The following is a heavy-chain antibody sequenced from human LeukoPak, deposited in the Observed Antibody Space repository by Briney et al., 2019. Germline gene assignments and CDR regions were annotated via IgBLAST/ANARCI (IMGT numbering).Heavy chain of an antibody. CDR3: AKRGSSGWYVPAGIDY. V-gene: IGHV3-23*01. J-gene: IGHJ4*02. Sequence: GGSLRLSCVASGFTFSNYAMTWVRQAPGKGLEWVSAISGSGGSTYYADSVKGRFTISRDNSKNTLYLQMNSLRAEDTAVYYCAKRGSSGWYVPAGIDYWGQGTLVTVSS. D-gene: IGHD6-19*01. CDR1: GFTFSNYA. CDR2: ISGSGGST.